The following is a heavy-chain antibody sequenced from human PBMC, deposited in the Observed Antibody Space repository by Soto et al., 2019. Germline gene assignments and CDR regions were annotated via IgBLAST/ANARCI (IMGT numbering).Heavy chain of an antibody. CDR3: AKGVLVTAIRSLDYYYGMDV. CDR2: ISGSGGST. V-gene: IGHV3-23*01. Sequence: GGSLRLSCAASGFTFSSYAMSWVRQAPGKGLEWVSAISGSGGSTYYADSVKGRFTISRDNSKNTLYLQMNSLRAEDTAVYYCAKGVLVTAIRSLDYYYGMDVWGQGTTVTVSS. D-gene: IGHD2-21*02. CDR1: GFTFSSYA. J-gene: IGHJ6*02.